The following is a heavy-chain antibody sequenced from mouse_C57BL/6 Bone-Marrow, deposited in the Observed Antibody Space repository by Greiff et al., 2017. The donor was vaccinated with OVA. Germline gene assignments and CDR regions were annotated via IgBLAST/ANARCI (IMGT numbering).Heavy chain of an antibody. CDR1: GYTFTSYW. Sequence: QVQLQQPGAELVMPGASVKLSCKASGYTFTSYWMHWVKQRPGQGLEWIGEIDPSDSYTNYNQKFKGKSTLTVDKSSSTAYMQLSSLTSEDSAVYYCARPANCYAMDYWGQGTSVTVSS. J-gene: IGHJ4*01. D-gene: IGHD4-1*01. CDR3: ARPANCYAMDY. V-gene: IGHV1-69*01. CDR2: IDPSDSYT.